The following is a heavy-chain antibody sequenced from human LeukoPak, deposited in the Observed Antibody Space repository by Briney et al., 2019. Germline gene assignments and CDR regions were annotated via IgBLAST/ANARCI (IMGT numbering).Heavy chain of an antibody. CDR3: AREYDYGDLEIPLGY. CDR1: GFTFSDYY. CDR2: ISSSSSYT. D-gene: IGHD4-17*01. Sequence: PGGSLRLSCAASGFTFSDYYMSWVRQAPGKGLEWVSYISSSSSYTNYADSVKGRFTISRDNAKNSLYLQMNSLRAEGTAVYYCAREYDYGDLEIPLGYWGQGTLVTVSS. J-gene: IGHJ4*02. V-gene: IGHV3-11*06.